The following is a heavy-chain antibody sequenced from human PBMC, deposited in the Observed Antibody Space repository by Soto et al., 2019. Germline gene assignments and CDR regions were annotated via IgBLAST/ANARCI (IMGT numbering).Heavy chain of an antibody. CDR2: IYYSGDT. Sequence: PSETLSLTCTVSGGSIIIGDYYWSWIRQPPGKGLEWIGYIYYSGDTSYNPSLKSRVTISIDTSKNQFSLKLSSVTAADTAVYYCAADTVTLYYYYYGMDVWGQGTTVT. V-gene: IGHV4-30-4*08. CDR3: AADTVTLYYYYYGMDV. D-gene: IGHD4-17*01. J-gene: IGHJ6*02. CDR1: GGSIIIGDYY.